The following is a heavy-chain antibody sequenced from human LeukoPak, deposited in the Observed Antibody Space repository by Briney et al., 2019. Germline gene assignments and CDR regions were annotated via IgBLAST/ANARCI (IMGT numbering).Heavy chain of an antibody. D-gene: IGHD2-15*01. CDR3: ARNLYCSGGSCYDWYNWFDP. CDR1: GYTFTSYG. CDR2: ISAYNGYT. Sequence: ASMKVSCKASGYTFTSYGISWVRQAPGQRLEWMGWISAYNGYTHYAQMLQGRVTMTTDTSTSTAYMELRSLRSDDTAVYYCARNLYCSGGSCYDWYNWFDPWGQGTLVTVSP. V-gene: IGHV1-18*01. J-gene: IGHJ5*02.